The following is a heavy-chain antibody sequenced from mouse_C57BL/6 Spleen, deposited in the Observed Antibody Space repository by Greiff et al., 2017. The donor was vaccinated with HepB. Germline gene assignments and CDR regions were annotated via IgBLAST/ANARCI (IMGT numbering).Heavy chain of an antibody. CDR3: ARGLGQGYFDV. D-gene: IGHD3-3*01. CDR1: GYSITSGYD. CDR2: ISYSGST. Sequence: DVQLQESGPGMVKPSQSLSLTCTVTGYSITSGYDWHWIRHFPGNKLEWMGYISYSGSTNYNPSLKSRISITHDTSKNHFFLKLNSVTTEDTATYYCARGLGQGYFDVWGTGTTVTVSS. J-gene: IGHJ1*03. V-gene: IGHV3-1*01.